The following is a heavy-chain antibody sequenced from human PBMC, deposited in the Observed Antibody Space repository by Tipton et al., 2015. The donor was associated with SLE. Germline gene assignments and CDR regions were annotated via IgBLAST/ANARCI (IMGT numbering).Heavy chain of an antibody. CDR1: GFTFSSYA. CDR2: ISYDGSNK. D-gene: IGHD3-3*01. Sequence: SLRLSCAASGFTFSSYAMHCVRQAPGKGLEWVAVISYDGSNKYYADSEKGRFTISRDNSKNTLYLQMNSLRAEDTAVYYCARDAFWSGYYYYYYYRDDWGKGTTVSVAS. CDR3: ARDAFWSGYYYYYYYRDD. V-gene: IGHV3-30*04. J-gene: IGHJ6*03.